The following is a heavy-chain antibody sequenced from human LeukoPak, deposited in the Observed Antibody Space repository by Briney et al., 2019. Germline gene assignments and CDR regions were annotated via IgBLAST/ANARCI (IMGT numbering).Heavy chain of an antibody. CDR3: ARAVSGRFDY. Sequence: SETLSLTCTVSGGSMSPYHWGWIRQPPGKGLEWTGYIYYSGSTNYNPSLNSRVTISVNTSKNQFSLRLSSVTAADTAIYYCARAVSGRFDYWGQGTLVTVSS. V-gene: IGHV4-59*08. D-gene: IGHD6-19*01. J-gene: IGHJ4*02. CDR1: GGSMSPYH. CDR2: IYYSGST.